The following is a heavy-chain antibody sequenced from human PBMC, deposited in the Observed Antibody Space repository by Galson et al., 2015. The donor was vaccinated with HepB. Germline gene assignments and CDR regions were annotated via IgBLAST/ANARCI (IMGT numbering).Heavy chain of an antibody. J-gene: IGHJ6*03. CDR2: ISAYNGNT. Sequence: SVKVSCKASGYTFTSYGISWVRQAPGQGLEWMGWISAYNGNTNYAQKLQGRVTMTTDTSTSTAYMELRSLRSDDTAVYYCARESLLAVAGTSFLYYYYMDVWGKGTTVTVSS. CDR1: GYTFTSYG. CDR3: ARESLLAVAGTSFLYYYYMDV. D-gene: IGHD6-19*01. V-gene: IGHV1-18*01.